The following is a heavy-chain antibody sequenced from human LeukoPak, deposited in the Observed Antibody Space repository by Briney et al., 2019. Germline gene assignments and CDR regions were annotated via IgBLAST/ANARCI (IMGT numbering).Heavy chain of an antibody. CDR2: ISGSGGST. CDR1: GFTFSSYA. V-gene: IGHV3-23*01. D-gene: IGHD6-13*01. CDR3: AKLPSIAAAGARDY. J-gene: IGHJ4*02. Sequence: PGGSLRLSCAASGFTFSSYAMSWVRQAPGKGLEWVSAISGSGGSTCYADSVKGRFTISRDNSKNTLYLQMNSLRAEDTAVYYCAKLPSIAAAGARDYWGQGTLVTVSS.